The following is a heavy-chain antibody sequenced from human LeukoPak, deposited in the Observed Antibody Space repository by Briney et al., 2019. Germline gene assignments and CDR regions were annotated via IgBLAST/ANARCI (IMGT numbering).Heavy chain of an antibody. CDR3: ARGSFWSGYLDY. D-gene: IGHD3-3*01. J-gene: IGHJ4*02. V-gene: IGHV4-34*01. CDR1: GGSISSYY. Sequence: SEXLSLTCTVSGGSISSYYWSWIRQPPGKGLEWIGEINHSGSTNYNPSLKSRVTISVDTSKNQFSLTLSSVTAADTAVYYCARGSFWSGYLDYWGQGTLVTVSS. CDR2: INHSGST.